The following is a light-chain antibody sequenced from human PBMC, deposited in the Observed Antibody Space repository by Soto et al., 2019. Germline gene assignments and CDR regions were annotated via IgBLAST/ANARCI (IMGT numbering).Light chain of an antibody. CDR3: QQSYATPQT. CDR2: AAS. CDR1: QSISSY. J-gene: IGKJ1*01. V-gene: IGKV1-39*01. Sequence: DIQMTQSPSSLSASVGDRVTITCRASQSISSYLNWYQQKPGKAPNLLIYAASSLQSGVPSRFSGSGSGTDFALTISSLPPEDFATYYCQQSYATPQTFGQGTKVEIK.